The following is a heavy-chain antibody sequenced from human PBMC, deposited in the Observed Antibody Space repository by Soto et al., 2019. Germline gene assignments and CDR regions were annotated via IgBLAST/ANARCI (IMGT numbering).Heavy chain of an antibody. Sequence: QVQLVQSGAEVKKPGASVKVSCKASGYTFTSYGISWVRQAPGQGLEWMGWISAYNGNTNYAQKLQGRDTMTTDTSTSTAYMELRSLRSDDTAVYYCARDRYDFWSGYPTFDYWGQGTLVTVSS. CDR3: ARDRYDFWSGYPTFDY. CDR2: ISAYNGNT. CDR1: GYTFTSYG. D-gene: IGHD3-3*01. J-gene: IGHJ4*02. V-gene: IGHV1-18*01.